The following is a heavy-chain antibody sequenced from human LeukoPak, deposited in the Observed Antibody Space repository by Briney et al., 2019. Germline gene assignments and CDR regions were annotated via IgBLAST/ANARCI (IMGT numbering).Heavy chain of an antibody. CDR2: IWSSGDYI. J-gene: IGHJ4*02. V-gene: IGHV3-21*05. Sequence: GGSLRLSCAGSGDSFSRHIMSWVRRAPGKGLEWISYIWSSGDYIYYADSVKGRFTISRDNSRTSLYLQMNSLRVEDTAIYYCAREYDSRARFDSWGQGTLVTVSS. CDR3: AREYDSRARFDS. D-gene: IGHD6-13*01. CDR1: GDSFSRHI.